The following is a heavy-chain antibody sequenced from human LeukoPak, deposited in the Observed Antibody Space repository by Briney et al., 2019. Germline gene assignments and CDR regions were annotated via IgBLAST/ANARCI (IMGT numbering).Heavy chain of an antibody. Sequence: PGGSLRLSCAASGFTFSSYGMRWVRQAPGKGLEWVSFIRYDGSNKYYADSVKGRFTISRDNSKNTLYLQMNSLRAEDTAVNYCAKDLGYGDYLFDYWRQGTLVTASS. D-gene: IGHD4-17*01. CDR1: GFTFSSYG. V-gene: IGHV3-30*02. J-gene: IGHJ4*02. CDR3: AKDLGYGDYLFDY. CDR2: IRYDGSNK.